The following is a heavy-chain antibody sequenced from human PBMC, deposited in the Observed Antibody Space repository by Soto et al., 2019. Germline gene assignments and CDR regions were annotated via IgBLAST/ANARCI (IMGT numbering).Heavy chain of an antibody. CDR2: IYYSGIT. CDR3: ARRPPWAQSRYYDSSGYFDY. V-gene: IGHV4-39*01. Sequence: SETLSVTCTFSVGSISSSSYDWGWIRQPPGKGPEWIGSIYYSGITYYNPSLKSRVTISVDTSKNQFSLKLSSVTAADTAVYYCARRPPWAQSRYYDSSGYFDYWGQGTMVTVSS. J-gene: IGHJ4*02. CDR1: VGSISSSSYD. D-gene: IGHD3-22*01.